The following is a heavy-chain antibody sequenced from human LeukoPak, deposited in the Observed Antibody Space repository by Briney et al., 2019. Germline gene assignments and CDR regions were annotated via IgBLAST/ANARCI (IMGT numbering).Heavy chain of an antibody. Sequence: GASVKVSCKASGYTFTNYYIHWMRQAPGQGLEWMGIINPSGGSSSSPQKFQGRVTMTTDTSTSTVYMELSSLRSEDTAVYYCARGETTVTIVHWGQGTLVTVSS. CDR2: INPSGGSS. CDR3: ARGETTVTIVH. D-gene: IGHD4-17*01. V-gene: IGHV1-46*01. J-gene: IGHJ4*02. CDR1: GYTFTNYY.